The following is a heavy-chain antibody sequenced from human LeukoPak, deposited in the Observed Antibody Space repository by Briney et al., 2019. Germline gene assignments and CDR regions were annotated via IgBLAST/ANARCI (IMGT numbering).Heavy chain of an antibody. CDR3: ALSSSPPVFDP. CDR2: IVYTGST. J-gene: IGHJ5*02. Sequence: SETLSLTCTASGGSLDNFYWSWIRQPPGKGLEWIGYIVYTGSTDYNPSLKSRVTISVDTSKNQFSLKLSSVTAADTAVYYCALSSSPPVFDPWGQGTLVTVSS. V-gene: IGHV4-59*01. D-gene: IGHD6-19*01. CDR1: GGSLDNFY.